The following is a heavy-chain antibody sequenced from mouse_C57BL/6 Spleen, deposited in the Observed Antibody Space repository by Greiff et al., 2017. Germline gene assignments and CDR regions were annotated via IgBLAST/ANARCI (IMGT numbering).Heavy chain of an antibody. V-gene: IGHV1-82*01. CDR2: IYPGDGDT. CDR1: GYAFSSSW. CDR3: ARCLDSPGYEFAY. J-gene: IGHJ3*01. D-gene: IGHD3-2*02. Sequence: VQLQQSGPELVKPGASVKISCKASGYAFSSSWMNWVQQRPGKGLEWIGRIYPGDGDTNYNGKFKGKATLTADKSSSTAYMQLSSLTSEDSAVYFCARCLDSPGYEFAYWGQGTLVTVSA.